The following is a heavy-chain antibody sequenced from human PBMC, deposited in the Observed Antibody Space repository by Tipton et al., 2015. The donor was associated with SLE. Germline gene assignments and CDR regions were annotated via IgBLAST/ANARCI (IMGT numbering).Heavy chain of an antibody. CDR1: GGSISGYY. CDR3: VGYCSSTGCRSPYSYYYMDV. CDR2: IYYSGTT. J-gene: IGHJ6*03. D-gene: IGHD2-2*03. V-gene: IGHV4-59*01. Sequence: TLSLTCTVSGGSISGYYWSWIRQPPGKGLEWIGYIYYSGTTNYSPSLRSRVTMSVDTSKNQCSLKLSSVTAADTAVYYCVGYCSSTGCRSPYSYYYMDVWGKGTTVTVSS.